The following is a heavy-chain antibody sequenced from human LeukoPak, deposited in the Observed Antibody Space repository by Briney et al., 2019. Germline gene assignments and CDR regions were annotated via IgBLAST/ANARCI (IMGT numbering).Heavy chain of an antibody. Sequence: SETLSLTCAVYGGSFRGYYWSWIRQPPGKGLEWIGEINNSGSTNYNPSLKSRVTISVDTSKNQFSLKLSSVTAADTAVYYCARGGVDYYGSGSYYKRKYYFDYWGQGTLVTVSS. V-gene: IGHV4-34*01. J-gene: IGHJ4*02. CDR2: INNSGST. CDR1: GGSFRGYY. CDR3: ARGGVDYYGSGSYYKRKYYFDY. D-gene: IGHD3-10*01.